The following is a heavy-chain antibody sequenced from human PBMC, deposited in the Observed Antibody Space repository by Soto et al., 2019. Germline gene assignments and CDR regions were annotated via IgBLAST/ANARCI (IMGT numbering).Heavy chain of an antibody. V-gene: IGHV4-59*08. CDR1: DRSISPYS. J-gene: IGHJ6*03. D-gene: IGHD6-13*01. CDR2: IYYSGST. CDR3: ARLGGYYHYMDV. Sequence: SETLSCTRTDPDRSISPYSWTRHPEPRGKGLEWIGYIYYSGSTNYNPSLKSRVTISVATSKPRSALKLSSVTASDTAVYYCARLGGYYHYMDVWGKGTTVTVSS.